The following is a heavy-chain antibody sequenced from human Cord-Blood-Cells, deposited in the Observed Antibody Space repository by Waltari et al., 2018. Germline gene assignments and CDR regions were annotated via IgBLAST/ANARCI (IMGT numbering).Heavy chain of an antibody. J-gene: IGHJ4*02. Sequence: EVQLVQSGAEVKKPGESLKISCKGSGYSFTSYWIGWVRQMPGKGLGWMGISYPGDPETTYSPAFHGQVTISADKSISTAYLQWSSLKASDTAMYYCARHERRQQLVDYWGQGTLVTVSS. CDR2: SYPGDPET. D-gene: IGHD6-13*01. CDR1: GYSFTSYW. V-gene: IGHV5-51*01. CDR3: ARHERRQQLVDY.